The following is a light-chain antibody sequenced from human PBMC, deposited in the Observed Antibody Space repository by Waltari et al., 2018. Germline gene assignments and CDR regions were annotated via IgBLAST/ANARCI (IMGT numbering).Light chain of an antibody. Sequence: QSALSQPPSASGSPGQSVTISCTGSSSDVGAYDYVPWYQQRPGKAPNVLIYEVNKRPSGVPHRFSGSKSGATASLTVSWLQAEDEADYYCASYAGGDTPYVFGTGTTVTV. J-gene: IGLJ1*01. V-gene: IGLV2-8*01. CDR3: ASYAGGDTPYV. CDR2: EVN. CDR1: SSDVGAYDY.